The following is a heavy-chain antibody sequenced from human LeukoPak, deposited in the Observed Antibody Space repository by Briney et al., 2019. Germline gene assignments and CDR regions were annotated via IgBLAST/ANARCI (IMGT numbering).Heavy chain of an antibody. CDR1: GYTFTGYY. CDR2: INPNSGGT. CDR3: AREEAVAGTTGDY. V-gene: IGHV1-2*02. J-gene: IGHJ4*02. Sequence: ASVKVSCKASGYTFTGYYMHWVRPAPGQGLEWMGWINPNSGGTNYAQKFQGRVTMTRDTSISTAYMELSRLRSDDTAVYYCAREEAVAGTTGDYWGQGTLVTVSS. D-gene: IGHD6-19*01.